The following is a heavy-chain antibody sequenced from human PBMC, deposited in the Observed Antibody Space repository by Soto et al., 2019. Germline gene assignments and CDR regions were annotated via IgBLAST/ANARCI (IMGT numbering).Heavy chain of an antibody. Sequence: PSETLSLTCSVSDGSMNGRSYYWGWMRQPPGKGLEWIASISYIGSTYHNPSLKSRVTISVDTSKNQFSLKLSSVTAADTDVYYCARGVEGFMMKFWGVRCDWFGPWGQGTLVTVSS. V-gene: IGHV4-39*07. D-gene: IGHD3-16*01. CDR2: ISYIGST. J-gene: IGHJ5*02. CDR3: ARGVEGFMMKFWGVRCDWFGP. CDR1: DGSMNGRSYY.